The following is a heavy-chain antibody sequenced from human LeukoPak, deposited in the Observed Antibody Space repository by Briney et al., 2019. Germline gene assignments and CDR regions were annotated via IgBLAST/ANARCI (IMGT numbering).Heavy chain of an antibody. V-gene: IGHV3-20*04. CDR1: GFTFDDYG. D-gene: IGHD3-22*01. CDR3: ARSYYYDTAHAFDI. CDR2: INWSGGST. J-gene: IGHJ3*02. Sequence: GGSLRLSCAASGFTFDDYGMSWVRQAPGKGLEWVSGINWSGGSTGYADSVKGRFTISRDNAKNSLYLQMNSLRAEDTALYYCARSYYYDTAHAFDIWGQGTMVTVSS.